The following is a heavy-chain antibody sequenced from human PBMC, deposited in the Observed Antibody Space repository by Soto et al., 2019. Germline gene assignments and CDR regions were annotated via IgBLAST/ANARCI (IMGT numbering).Heavy chain of an antibody. J-gene: IGHJ4*02. CDR3: ARDGAYDSSGYYIDY. CDR2: IYYSGST. D-gene: IGHD3-22*01. V-gene: IGHV4-30-4*01. Sequence: SETLSLTCTVSGGSISSGDYYWRWIRQPPGKGLEWIGYIYYSGSTYYNPSLKSRVTISVDTSKNQFSLKLSSVTAADTAVYYCARDGAYDSSGYYIDYWGQGTLVTVSS. CDR1: GGSISSGDYY.